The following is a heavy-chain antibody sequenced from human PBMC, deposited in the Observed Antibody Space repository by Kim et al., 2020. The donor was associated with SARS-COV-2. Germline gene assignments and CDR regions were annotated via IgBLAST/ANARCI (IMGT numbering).Heavy chain of an antibody. Sequence: SETLSLTCTVSGGSISSYYWSWIRQPPGKGLEWIGYIYYSGSTNYNPSLKSRVTISVDTSKNQFSLKLSSVTAADTAVYYSARDLPLRYSNYVGGGGYYYYYYMDVWGKGTTVTVSS. CDR2: IYYSGST. CDR1: GGSISSYY. CDR3: ARDLPLRYSNYVGGGGYYYYYYMDV. V-gene: IGHV4-59*01. J-gene: IGHJ6*03. D-gene: IGHD4-4*01.